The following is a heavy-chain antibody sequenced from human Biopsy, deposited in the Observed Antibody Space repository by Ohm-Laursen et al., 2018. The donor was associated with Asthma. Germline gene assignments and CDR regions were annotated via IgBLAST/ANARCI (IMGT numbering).Heavy chain of an antibody. CDR2: ISPIFGSS. CDR3: ASDFPKDYVRYNFQF. CDR1: GGMFGNYA. D-gene: IGHD4-17*01. J-gene: IGHJ4*02. V-gene: IGHV1-69*06. Sequence: ASVTVSCKAPGGMFGNYAISWVRQAPGLGLEWMGGISPIFGSSNYAQRFQGRVTITADIFTRTVYMELSSLSSDDTAVYYCASDFPKDYVRYNFQFWGQGTLVTVSS.